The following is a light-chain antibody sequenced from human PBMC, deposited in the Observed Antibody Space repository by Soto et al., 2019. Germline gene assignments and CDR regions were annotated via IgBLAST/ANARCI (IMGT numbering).Light chain of an antibody. V-gene: IGKV3-15*01. J-gene: IGKJ4*01. Sequence: EIVMTQSPATLSVSPGERVTLSCRASQSVNSNLAWYQQKPGQAPRLLIYDVFTRATGIPARFSGSGSGTEFTLTISSLQSEDFAIYYCQQYNNWQLTFGGGTKVEIK. CDR3: QQYNNWQLT. CDR1: QSVNSN. CDR2: DVF.